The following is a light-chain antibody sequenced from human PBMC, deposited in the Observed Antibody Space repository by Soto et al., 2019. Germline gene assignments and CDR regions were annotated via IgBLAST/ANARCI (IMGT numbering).Light chain of an antibody. CDR1: QSVSSK. Sequence: EIVMTQSPATLSVSPGERATLSCRASQSVSSKLAWYQQKPGQAPRLLIYGASTRATGIPARFSGSGSGTEFTITISSQQSEDFAVYYCQQYNTWPLTFGGGTKVEIK. CDR2: GAS. V-gene: IGKV3-15*01. CDR3: QQYNTWPLT. J-gene: IGKJ4*01.